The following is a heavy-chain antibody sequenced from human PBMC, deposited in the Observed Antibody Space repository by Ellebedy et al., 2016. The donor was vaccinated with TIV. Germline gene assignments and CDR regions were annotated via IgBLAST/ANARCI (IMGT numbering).Heavy chain of an antibody. D-gene: IGHD7-27*01. V-gene: IGHV3-33*08. CDR1: GDSISSFY. J-gene: IGHJ4*02. CDR2: IWYDGSIK. CDR3: ASWDFDY. Sequence: PSETLSLTCTVSGDSISSFYWSWIRQAPDKGLEWVAVIWYDGSIKYLADSVKGRFTITRDNFNNTLYLQMNSLRAEDTAVYWCASWDFDYWGQGTLVTVSS.